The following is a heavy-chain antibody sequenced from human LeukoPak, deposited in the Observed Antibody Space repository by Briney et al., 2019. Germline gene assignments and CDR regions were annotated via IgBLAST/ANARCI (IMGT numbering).Heavy chain of an antibody. CDR3: ARVGSSGSYNEDY. J-gene: IGHJ4*02. Sequence: GGSLRLSCAASGFTFSSYSMNWVRQAPGKGLEWVSSISSSSSYIYYADSVKGRFTISRDNAKNSPYLQMNTLRAEDTAVYYCARVGSSGSYNEDYWGQGTLVTVSS. CDR1: GFTFSSYS. CDR2: ISSSSSYI. V-gene: IGHV3-21*01. D-gene: IGHD1-26*01.